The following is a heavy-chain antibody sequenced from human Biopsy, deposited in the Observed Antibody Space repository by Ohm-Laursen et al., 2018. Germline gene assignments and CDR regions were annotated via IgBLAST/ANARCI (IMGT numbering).Heavy chain of an antibody. CDR2: ISSRSVYI. Sequence: GSLRFSCTASGFTFSTYSMNWVRQAPGKGLEWVSSISSRSVYIYHADSVKGRFTISRDNSKNTLYLQINTLTLEDTAFYYCARGLSSGWYGYFDVWGRGTLVTVSS. J-gene: IGHJ2*01. CDR1: GFTFSTYS. CDR3: ARGLSSGWYGYFDV. D-gene: IGHD6-19*01. V-gene: IGHV3-21*01.